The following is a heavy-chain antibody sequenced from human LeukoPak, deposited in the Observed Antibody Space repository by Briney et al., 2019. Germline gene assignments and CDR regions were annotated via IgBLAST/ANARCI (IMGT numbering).Heavy chain of an antibody. CDR1: GGSISSGSYY. CDR3: ASGHYYDSSGYYNLDI. J-gene: IGHJ3*02. CDR2: IYTSGST. D-gene: IGHD3-22*01. V-gene: IGHV4-61*02. Sequence: SETLSLTCTVSGGSISSGSYYWSWIRQPAGKGLEWIGRIYTSGSTNYNPSLKSRVTISVDTSKNQFSLKLSSVTAADTAVYYCASGHYYDSSGYYNLDIWGQGTMVTVSS.